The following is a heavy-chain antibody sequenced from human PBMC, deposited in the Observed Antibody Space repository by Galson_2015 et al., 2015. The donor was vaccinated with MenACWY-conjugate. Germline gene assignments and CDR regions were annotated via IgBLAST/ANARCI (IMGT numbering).Heavy chain of an antibody. CDR1: GFTFSSYS. CDR2: ISSSSSTI. CDR3: ARDLGYSGGY. D-gene: IGHD5-18*01. V-gene: IGHV3-48*04. J-gene: IGHJ4*02. Sequence: SLRLSCAASGFTFSSYSMNWVRQAPGKGLEWVSYISSSSSTIYYADSVKGRFTISGDNAKNSLYLQMNSLRAEDTAVYYCARDLGYSGGYWGQGTLVTVSS.